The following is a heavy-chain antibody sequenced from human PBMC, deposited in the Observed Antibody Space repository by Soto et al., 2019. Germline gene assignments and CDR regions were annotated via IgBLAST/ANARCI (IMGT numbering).Heavy chain of an antibody. J-gene: IGHJ5*02. V-gene: IGHV3-23*01. CDR1: GFTFSSYA. CDR2: ISGSGGST. Sequence: PVGSLRLSCAASGFTFSSYAMSWVRQAPGKGLEWVSAISGSGGSTYYADSVKGRFTISRDNSKNTLYLQMNSLRAEDTAVYYCAKVIVVVPAAKGWFDPWGQGTLVTVSS. D-gene: IGHD2-2*01. CDR3: AKVIVVVPAAKGWFDP.